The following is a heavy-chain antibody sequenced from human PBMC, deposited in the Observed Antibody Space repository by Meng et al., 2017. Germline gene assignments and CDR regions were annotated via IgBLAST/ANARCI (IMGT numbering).Heavy chain of an antibody. CDR3: ASMGY. D-gene: IGHD3-10*01. J-gene: IGHJ4*02. CDR2: ISYDGSNK. Sequence: QVQLVESGGGVVQPGRSLRLSCAASGFTFSSYAMHWVRQAPGKGLEWVAVISYDGSNKYYADSVKGRFPISRDNSKNTLYLQMNSLRAEDTAVYYCASMGYWGQGTLVTVSS. V-gene: IGHV3-30*01. CDR1: GFTFSSYA.